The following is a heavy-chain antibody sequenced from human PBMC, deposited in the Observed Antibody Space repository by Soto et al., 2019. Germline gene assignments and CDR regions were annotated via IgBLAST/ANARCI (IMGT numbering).Heavy chain of an antibody. Sequence: EVQLLESGGGLVQPGGSLRLSCVVSGLTFGRYVMSWVRQAPGKGLEWVSDISGSAGDTYYADSVKGRFTISTDNSKNTVFLQMNGLRAEDSAVYYCAGAFRWGQGTLVTVSS. CDR1: GLTFGRYV. CDR2: ISGSAGDT. J-gene: IGHJ4*02. CDR3: AGAFR. V-gene: IGHV3-23*01. D-gene: IGHD3-3*02.